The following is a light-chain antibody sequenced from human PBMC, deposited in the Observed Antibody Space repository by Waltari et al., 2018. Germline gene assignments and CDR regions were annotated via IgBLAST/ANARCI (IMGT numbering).Light chain of an antibody. CDR1: ISNIGSNT. CDR3: AAWDDSLGGPV. V-gene: IGLV1-44*01. Sequence: QSLLTQPPSASGTPGQRVTISCSGGISNIGSNTINWYRQFPGTAPKVPIYSNDRRTSGVPGRFAGSKSGTSASLAISGLQSEDEADYYCAAWDDSLGGPVFGGGTKLTVL. CDR2: SND. J-gene: IGLJ2*01.